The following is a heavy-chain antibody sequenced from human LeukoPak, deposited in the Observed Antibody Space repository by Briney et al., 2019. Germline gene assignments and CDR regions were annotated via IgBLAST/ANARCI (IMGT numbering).Heavy chain of an antibody. CDR1: GYSISSDNW. CDR3: VKKIAAAAWFDP. Sequence: SETLSLTXAVSGYSISSDNWWGWIRQPPGRGLEWIGYIYYSGSTYYNPSLKSRVTMSIDTSNNQFSLKLTSVTAVDTAVYYCVKKIAAAAWFDPWGQGTPVTVSS. V-gene: IGHV4-28*01. J-gene: IGHJ5*02. CDR2: IYYSGST. D-gene: IGHD6-13*01.